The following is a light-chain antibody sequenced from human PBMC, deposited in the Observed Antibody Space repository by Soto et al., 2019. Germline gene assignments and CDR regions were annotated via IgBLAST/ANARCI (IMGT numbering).Light chain of an antibody. Sequence: DIQMTQSPSSLSASVGDRVTITCRASQSISTYLNWYQQKVGKAPKLLIYAASSLQRGVPSRFIGRGSGTAFTLPIGSRQPEDFATYYCKQSYSTPRTFGQGTKLETK. CDR3: KQSYSTPRT. CDR2: AAS. J-gene: IGKJ2*02. V-gene: IGKV1-39*01. CDR1: QSISTY.